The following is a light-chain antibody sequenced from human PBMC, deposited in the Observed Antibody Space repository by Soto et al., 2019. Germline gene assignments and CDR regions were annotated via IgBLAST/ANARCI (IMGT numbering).Light chain of an antibody. Sequence: QSVLTQPPSVSGAPGQRVTISCTGSSSNIGAGYDVHWYQQLPGTAPKLLIYGNSNRPSGVPDRFSGSKSGTSASLAITGLQAEDEADYYCQSYDSSLSGSSHVVFGGGTKLTVL. V-gene: IGLV1-40*01. CDR3: QSYDSSLSGSSHVV. CDR1: SSNIGAGYD. CDR2: GNS. J-gene: IGLJ2*01.